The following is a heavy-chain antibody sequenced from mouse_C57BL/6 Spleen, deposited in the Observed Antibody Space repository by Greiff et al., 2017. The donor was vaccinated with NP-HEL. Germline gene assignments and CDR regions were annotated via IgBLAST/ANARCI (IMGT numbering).Heavy chain of an antibody. CDR1: GYSITSGYY. D-gene: IGHD1-1*01. CDR3: ARGPFITTVAYYFDY. CDR2: ISYDGSN. J-gene: IGHJ2*01. V-gene: IGHV3-6*01. Sequence: EESGPGLVKPSQSLSLTCSVTGYSITSGYYWNWIRQFPGNKLEWMGYISYDGSNNYNPSLKNRISITRDTSKNQFFLKLNSVTTEDTATYYCARGPFITTVAYYFDYWGQGTTLTVSS.